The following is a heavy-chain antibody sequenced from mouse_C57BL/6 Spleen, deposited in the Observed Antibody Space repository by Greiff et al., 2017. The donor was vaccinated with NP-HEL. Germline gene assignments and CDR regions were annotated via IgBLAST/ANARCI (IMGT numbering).Heavy chain of an antibody. D-gene: IGHD2-1*01. CDR2: IYPGTGDT. CDR1: GYTFTSYN. Sequence: LQQSGAELVRPGASVKMSCKASGYTFTSYNMHWVKQTPRQGLEWIGAIYPGTGDTSYNQKFKGKATLTVDKSSSTAYMQLSSLTSEDSAVYFCARGDYGNGGYYAMDYWGQGTSVTVSS. J-gene: IGHJ4*01. CDR3: ARGDYGNGGYYAMDY. V-gene: IGHV1-12*01.